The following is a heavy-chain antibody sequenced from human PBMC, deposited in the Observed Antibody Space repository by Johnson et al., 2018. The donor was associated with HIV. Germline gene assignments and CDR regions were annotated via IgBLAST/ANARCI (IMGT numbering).Heavy chain of an antibody. CDR3: ARDGRDGYNYRWLWGAFDI. V-gene: IGHV3-66*01. CDR1: GFSVSSKY. J-gene: IGHJ3*02. D-gene: IGHD5-24*01. Sequence: VQLVESGGGLVQPGGSLRLSCAASGFSVSSKYMSWVRQAPGKGLEWVSVIYSGGSTYYADSVKGRFTISRDNSKNTLYLQMNSLRAEDTAVYYCARDGRDGYNYRWLWGAFDIWGQGTMVTVS. CDR2: IYSGGST.